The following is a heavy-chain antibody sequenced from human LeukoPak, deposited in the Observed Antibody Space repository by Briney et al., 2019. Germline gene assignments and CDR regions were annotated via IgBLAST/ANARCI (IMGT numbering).Heavy chain of an antibody. D-gene: IGHD4-17*01. V-gene: IGHV1-2*02. Sequence: ASAKVSCKASGYTFTSYDINWVRQATGQGLEWMGWINPNSGGTNYAQKFQGRVTMTRDTSISTAYMELSRLRSDDTAVYYCARALGTTVTTGGFGFDYWGQGTLVTASS. J-gene: IGHJ4*02. CDR3: ARALGTTVTTGGFGFDY. CDR1: GYTFTSYD. CDR2: INPNSGGT.